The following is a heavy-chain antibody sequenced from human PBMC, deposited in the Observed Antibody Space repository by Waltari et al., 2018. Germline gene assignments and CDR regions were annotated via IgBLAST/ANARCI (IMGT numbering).Heavy chain of an antibody. D-gene: IGHD3-10*01. V-gene: IGHV3-7*01. Sequence: EVQLVESGGGLVQPGGSLRLSCGTSGFKFSDFWMNWVRQAPGRGLGWVANMRQGGVAKNDLDSGKGRFTVSRDNAENSLFLQLNSLTAEETARYYCARDVPNSGRGGFDFWGHGTMVTVSS. CDR1: GFKFSDFW. CDR3: ARDVPNSGRGGFDF. CDR2: MRQGGVAK. J-gene: IGHJ3*01.